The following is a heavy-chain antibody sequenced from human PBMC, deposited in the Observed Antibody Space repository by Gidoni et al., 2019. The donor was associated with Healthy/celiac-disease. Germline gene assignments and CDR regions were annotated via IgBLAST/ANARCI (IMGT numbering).Heavy chain of an antibody. D-gene: IGHD3-3*01. V-gene: IGHV3-33*01. Sequence: QVQLVESGGGVVQPGRSLRLSCAASGFTFSSYGMHWVRQAPGKGLEWVAVIWDDGSNKYYADSVKGRFTISRDNSKNTLYLQMNSLRAEDTAVYYCAREWREDYDFWSGYLWFDPWGQGTLVTVSS. CDR1: GFTFSSYG. CDR3: AREWREDYDFWSGYLWFDP. J-gene: IGHJ5*02. CDR2: IWDDGSNK.